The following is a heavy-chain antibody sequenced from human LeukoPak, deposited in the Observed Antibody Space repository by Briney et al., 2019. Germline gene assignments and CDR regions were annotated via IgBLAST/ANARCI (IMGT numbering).Heavy chain of an antibody. CDR1: GGSISSSSYY. Sequence: PSETLSLTCTVSGGSISSSSYYWGWIRQPPGKGLEWIGSISYRGSTYYNPSLKSRVTISVDTSKNQFSLKLSSVTAADTAVYYCARHHPTVTPYYMDVWGKGTTVTISS. CDR2: ISYRGST. D-gene: IGHD4-17*01. J-gene: IGHJ6*03. CDR3: ARHHPTVTPYYMDV. V-gene: IGHV4-39*01.